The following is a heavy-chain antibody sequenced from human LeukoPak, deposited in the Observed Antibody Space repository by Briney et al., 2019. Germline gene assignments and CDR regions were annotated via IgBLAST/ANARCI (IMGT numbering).Heavy chain of an antibody. J-gene: IGHJ4*02. CDR1: GYTFTGYY. CDR2: INPNSGGT. D-gene: IGHD6-19*01. V-gene: IGHV1-2*02. Sequence: ASVKVSCMACGYTFTGYYMHWVRQAPGQGLEWMGWINPNSGGTNYSQKFPGRPNMTRDTSISTAYMELSRLTSHDTAVYYCPRVSSGWRTATEYWGQKTLLTASS. CDR3: PRVSSGWRTATEY.